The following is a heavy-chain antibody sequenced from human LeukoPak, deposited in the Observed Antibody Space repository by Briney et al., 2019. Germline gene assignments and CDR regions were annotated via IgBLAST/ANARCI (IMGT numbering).Heavy chain of an antibody. CDR3: AKADYYDSSGSIFDI. Sequence: PGRSLRLSCAASGFTFDDYAMHWVRQAPGKGLEWVSGISWNSGSIGYADSVKSRFTISRDNAKNSLYLQMNSLRAEDMALYYCAKADYYDSSGSIFDIWGQGTMVTVSS. V-gene: IGHV3-9*03. D-gene: IGHD3-22*01. CDR2: ISWNSGSI. J-gene: IGHJ3*02. CDR1: GFTFDDYA.